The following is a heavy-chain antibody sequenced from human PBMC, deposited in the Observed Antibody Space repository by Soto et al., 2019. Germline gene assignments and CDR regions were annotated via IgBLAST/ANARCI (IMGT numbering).Heavy chain of an antibody. CDR3: ARKGPYCGGDCLPDAFDI. V-gene: IGHV1-69*01. CDR1: GGTFSSYA. CDR2: IIPIFGTA. Sequence: VQLVQSGAEVKKPGSSVKVSCKASGGTFSSYAISWVRQAPGQGLEWMGGIIPIFGTANYAQKFQGRVTITADESTSTAYMELSSLRSEDTTVYYCARKGPYCGGDCLPDAFDIWGQGTMVTVSS. D-gene: IGHD2-21*02. J-gene: IGHJ3*02.